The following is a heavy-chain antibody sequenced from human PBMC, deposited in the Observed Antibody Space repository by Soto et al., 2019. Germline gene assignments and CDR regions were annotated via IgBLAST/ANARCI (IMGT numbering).Heavy chain of an antibody. CDR2: INHSGST. CDR3: ARDYDFWSGLRYYFDY. Sequence: SETLSLTCAVYGGSFSGYYWNWIRQPPGKGLEWIGEINHSGSTNYNPSLKSRVTISVDTSKNQFSLKLSSVTAADTAVYYCARDYDFWSGLRYYFDYWGQGTLVTVSS. D-gene: IGHD3-3*01. J-gene: IGHJ4*02. CDR1: GGSFSGYY. V-gene: IGHV4-34*01.